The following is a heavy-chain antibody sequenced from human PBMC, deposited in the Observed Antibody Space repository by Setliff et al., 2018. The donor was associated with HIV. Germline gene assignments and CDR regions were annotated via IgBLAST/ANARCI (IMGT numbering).Heavy chain of an antibody. V-gene: IGHV4-39*02. D-gene: IGHD3-22*01. Sequence: SETLSLTCTVSGGSISSSSYYWGWIRQPPGKGLEWIGSIYYSGSTYYNPSLKSRVTISVDTSKNQFSLKLSSVTAADTAVYYCARESYYDRSGYYVPLDYWGQGTLVTVSS. CDR1: GGSISSSSYY. J-gene: IGHJ4*02. CDR2: IYYSGST. CDR3: ARESYYDRSGYYVPLDY.